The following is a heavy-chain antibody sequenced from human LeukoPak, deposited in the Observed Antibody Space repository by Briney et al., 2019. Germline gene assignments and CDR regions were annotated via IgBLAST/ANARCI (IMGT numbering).Heavy chain of an antibody. Sequence: ASVKVSCKASGGTFSSYAISWVRQAPGQGLEWMGGIIPIFGTANYAQKFQGRVTITTDESTSTAYMELSSLRSEDTAVYYCARERIEYRPKQYSSSRYYYYYYMDVWGKGTTVTVSS. CDR2: IIPIFGTA. V-gene: IGHV1-69*05. D-gene: IGHD6-6*01. CDR1: GGTFSSYA. J-gene: IGHJ6*03. CDR3: ARERIEYRPKQYSSSRYYYYYYMDV.